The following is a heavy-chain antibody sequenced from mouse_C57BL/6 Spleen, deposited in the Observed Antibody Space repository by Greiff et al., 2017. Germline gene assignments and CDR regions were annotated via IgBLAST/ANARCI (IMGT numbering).Heavy chain of an antibody. CDR2: IYPGDGDT. J-gene: IGHJ4*01. CDR1: GYAFSSYW. CDR3: ARRGDGPLREDY. Sequence: QVQLQQSGAELVKPGASVKISCKASGYAFSSYWMNWVKQRPGKGLEWIGQIYPGDGDTNYNGKFKGKTTLTADKSSSTAYMQLSSLTSEDSAVYVCARRGDGPLREDYWGQGTSVTVSS. D-gene: IGHD1-1*01. V-gene: IGHV1-80*01.